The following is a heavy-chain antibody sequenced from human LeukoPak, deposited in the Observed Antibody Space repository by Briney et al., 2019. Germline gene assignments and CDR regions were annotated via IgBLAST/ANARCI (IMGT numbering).Heavy chain of an antibody. D-gene: IGHD2-2*02. J-gene: IGHJ1*01. CDR3: AKIGVPAAIRGYFQH. V-gene: IGHV3-23*01. CDR2: ISGSGGST. CDR1: GFTFSSYA. Sequence: GGSLRLSCAASGFTFSSYAMSWARQAPGKGLEWVSAISGSGGSTYYADSVKGRFTISRDNSKNTLYLRMNSLRAEDTAVYYCAKIGVPAAIRGYFQHWGQGTLVTVSS.